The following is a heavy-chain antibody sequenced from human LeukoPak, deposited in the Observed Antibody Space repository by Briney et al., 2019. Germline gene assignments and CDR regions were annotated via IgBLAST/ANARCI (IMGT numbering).Heavy chain of an antibody. J-gene: IGHJ5*02. CDR3: ARVVAAAGNNWFDP. Sequence: PSETLSLTCTVSGDSISSHYWSWIRQPPGKGLEWIGYIYDSGSTYNNPSLKTRLSISIDTSKNQFSLKLNSVSAADTAVYYCARVVAAAGNNWFDPWGQGTLVTVSS. CDR1: GDSISSHY. CDR2: IYDSGST. D-gene: IGHD6-13*01. V-gene: IGHV4-59*11.